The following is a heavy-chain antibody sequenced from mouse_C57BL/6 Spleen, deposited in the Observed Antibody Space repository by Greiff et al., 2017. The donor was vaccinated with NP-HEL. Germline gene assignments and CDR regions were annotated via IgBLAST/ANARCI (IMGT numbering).Heavy chain of an antibody. CDR1: GFSLTSYG. D-gene: IGHD1-1*01. Sequence: QVQLQQSGPGLVQPSQSLSITCTVSGFSLTSYGVHWVRQSPGKGLEWLGVIWSGGSTDYNAAFISRLSISKDNSKSQVFFKMNSLQADDTAIYYCARPEPPYYYGSSYGNYAMDYWGQGTSVTVSS. V-gene: IGHV2-2*01. CDR2: IWSGGST. J-gene: IGHJ4*01. CDR3: ARPEPPYYYGSSYGNYAMDY.